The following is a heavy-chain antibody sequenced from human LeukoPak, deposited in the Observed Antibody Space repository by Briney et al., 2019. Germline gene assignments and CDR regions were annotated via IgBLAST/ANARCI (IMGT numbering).Heavy chain of an antibody. CDR3: ARAADSSALDY. J-gene: IGHJ4*02. Sequence: ASVKVPFKASGYTFTSYDINWVRQATGQGLEWMGWMNPNSGNTGYAQKFQGRVTITRNTSISTAYMELSSLRSEDTAVYYCARAADSSALDYWGQGTLVTVSS. CDR2: MNPNSGNT. D-gene: IGHD6-25*01. V-gene: IGHV1-8*03. CDR1: GYTFTSYD.